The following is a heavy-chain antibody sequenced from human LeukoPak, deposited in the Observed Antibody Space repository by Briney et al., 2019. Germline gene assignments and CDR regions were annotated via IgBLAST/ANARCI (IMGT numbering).Heavy chain of an antibody. CDR2: IWYDGSNK. V-gene: IGHV3-33*06. CDR3: AKDRGYSYGYFDY. J-gene: IGHJ4*02. Sequence: GGSLRLSCAASGFTFSSYGMHWVRQAPGKGLEWMAVIWYDGSNKYYADSVKGRFTISRDNSKNTLYLQMNSLRAEDTAVYYCAKDRGYSYGYFDYWGQGTLVTVSS. D-gene: IGHD5-18*01. CDR1: GFTFSSYG.